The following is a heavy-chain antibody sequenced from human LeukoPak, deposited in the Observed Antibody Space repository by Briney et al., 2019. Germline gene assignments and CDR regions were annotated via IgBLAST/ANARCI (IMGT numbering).Heavy chain of an antibody. CDR2: INHIGST. D-gene: IGHD5-24*01. V-gene: IGHV4-34*01. J-gene: IGHJ4*02. Sequence: SETLSLTCAVSDGSFSGYFWTWIRQPPGKGLEWIGEINHIGSTNYNPSLKSRVTISVDTSKNQFSLKLSSVTAADTAVYYCARDGEMGTIENYFDYWGQGTLVTVSS. CDR3: ARDGEMGTIENYFDY. CDR1: DGSFSGYF.